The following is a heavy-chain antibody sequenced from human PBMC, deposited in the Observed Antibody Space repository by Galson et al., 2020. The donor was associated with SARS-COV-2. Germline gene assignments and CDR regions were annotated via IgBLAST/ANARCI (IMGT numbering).Heavy chain of an antibody. CDR3: ARESNVIFGVVSVSYYYMDV. D-gene: IGHD3-3*01. J-gene: IGHJ6*03. V-gene: IGHV4-34*01. CDR2: INHSGNT. CDR1: GGSFSAYY. Sequence: SETLSLTCGVYGGSFSAYYWTWIRQSPGKGLEWIGEINHSGNTNYNPSLQSRVTISVDTSKKQFSLRLSSVTAADTAVYYCARESNVIFGVVSVSYYYMDVWDKGTTVTVSS.